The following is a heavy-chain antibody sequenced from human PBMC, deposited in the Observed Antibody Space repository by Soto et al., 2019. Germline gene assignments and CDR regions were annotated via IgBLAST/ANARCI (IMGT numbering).Heavy chain of an antibody. V-gene: IGHV1-69*01. CDR3: AADVGASARTFDY. CDR2: IIPIFGTA. D-gene: IGHD1-26*01. CDR1: GGTFSTYA. J-gene: IGHJ4*02. Sequence: QVQLVQSGAEVKKPGSSVKVSCKASGGTFSTYAISWVRQAPGQGLEWMGGIIPIFGTANYAQKFQGRVPIPADESTSTAYMELSSLGSEDTAVYYCAADVGASARTFDYWGQGTLVTVSS.